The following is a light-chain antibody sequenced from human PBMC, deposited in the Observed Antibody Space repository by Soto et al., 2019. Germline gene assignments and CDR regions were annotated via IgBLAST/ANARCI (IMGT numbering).Light chain of an antibody. CDR3: CSYAGSSTWV. J-gene: IGLJ3*02. CDR1: SSDVGSYNP. Sequence: QSALTQPASVSGSPGQSITISCTGTSSDVGSYNPVSWYQQHPGKAPKLMIYEGNERPSGVSNRFSGSKSGNTASLTISGLQAEDEADYYCCSYAGSSTWVFGGGTKLTVL. CDR2: EGN. V-gene: IGLV2-23*01.